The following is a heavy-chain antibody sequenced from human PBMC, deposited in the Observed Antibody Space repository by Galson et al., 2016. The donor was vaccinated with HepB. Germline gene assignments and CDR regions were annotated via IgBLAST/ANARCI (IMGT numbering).Heavy chain of an antibody. J-gene: IGHJ4*02. CDR2: INNDGSNT. CDR1: GFTFSSYW. CDR3: AKRVSSSKYFDY. Sequence: SLRLSCAASGFTFSSYWMNWVRQAPGKGLVWVSRINNDGSNTTYADSVKGRFTISRDNAKNTLYLQMNSLRAEDTAVYYCAKRVSSSKYFDYWGQGTLVTVSS. V-gene: IGHV3-74*03. D-gene: IGHD2-2*01.